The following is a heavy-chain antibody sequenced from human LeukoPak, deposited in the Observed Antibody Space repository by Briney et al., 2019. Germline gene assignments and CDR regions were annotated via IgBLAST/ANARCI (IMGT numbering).Heavy chain of an antibody. CDR2: ISGSGGST. J-gene: IGHJ4*02. Sequence: PGGSLRLSCIASGFVFSRDNMNWVRRAPGKGLEWVSAISGSGGSTYYADSVKGRFTISRDNSKNTLYLQMNSLRAEDTAVYYCATIPRAAAAPRYYFDYWGQGTLVTVSS. V-gene: IGHV3-23*01. D-gene: IGHD6-13*01. CDR3: ATIPRAAAAPRYYFDY. CDR1: GFVFSRDN.